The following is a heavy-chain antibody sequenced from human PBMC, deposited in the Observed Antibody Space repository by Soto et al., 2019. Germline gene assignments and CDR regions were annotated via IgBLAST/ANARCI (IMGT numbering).Heavy chain of an antibody. CDR1: GFTFSSYS. J-gene: IGHJ4*02. CDR3: AKKVNSGPGSQYFDY. Sequence: GGSLRLSCAASGFTFSSYSMSWVRQAPGKGLEWVSGFRTGADDGTTYYADSVKGQFTISRDISKNTLFLQMNSLRAEDTAIYYCAKKVNSGPGSQYFDYWGQGTLVTVSS. CDR2: FRTGADDGTT. D-gene: IGHD3-10*01. V-gene: IGHV3-23*01.